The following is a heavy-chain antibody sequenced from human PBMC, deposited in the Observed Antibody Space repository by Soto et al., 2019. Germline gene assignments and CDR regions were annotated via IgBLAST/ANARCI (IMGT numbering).Heavy chain of an antibody. V-gene: IGHV4-30-4*01. CDR1: GGSISSGDYY. Sequence: QVQLQESGPGLVKPSQTLSLTCTVSGGSISSGDYYWSWIRQPPGKGLEWIGYIYYSGSTYYNPSLKSRVTISVDTSKNQFSRKLSSVTAADTAVYYWARGLGNIVVVPAAHGMDVCGQGTTVTVSS. D-gene: IGHD2-2*01. CDR3: ARGLGNIVVVPAAHGMDV. J-gene: IGHJ6*02. CDR2: IYYSGST.